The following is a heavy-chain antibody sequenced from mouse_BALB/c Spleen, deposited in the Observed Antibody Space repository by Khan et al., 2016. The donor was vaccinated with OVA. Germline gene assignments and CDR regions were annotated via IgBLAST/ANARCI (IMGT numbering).Heavy chain of an antibody. D-gene: IGHD1-1*01. CDR3: ATSYYYGYYFDY. CDR2: ISGDSSTI. Sequence: EVQGVESGGGLVQPGGSQKLSCAASGFTFSSYGMHWVRQAPEKGLEWVAYISGDSSTIYYADTVKGRFTISRDNPKNTLFLQMTSLMSEDTAMYYFATSYYYGYYFDYWGPGTTLTVSS. V-gene: IGHV5-17*02. CDR1: GFTFSSYG. J-gene: IGHJ2*01.